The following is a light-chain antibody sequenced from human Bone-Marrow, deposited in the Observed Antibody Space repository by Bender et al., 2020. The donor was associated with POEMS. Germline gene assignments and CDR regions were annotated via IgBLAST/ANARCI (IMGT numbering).Light chain of an antibody. J-gene: IGLJ2*01. CDR2: QDT. CDR1: DLGDKY. Sequence: SYEVTQPPSVSVSPGQTASITCSGDDLGDKYVAWYQQKPGQSPVLVIYQDTKRPSGIPERFSGSNSGNTATLTISGTQAMDEADYYCKAWETYSVLFGGGTKLTVL. CDR3: KAWETYSVL. V-gene: IGLV3-1*01.